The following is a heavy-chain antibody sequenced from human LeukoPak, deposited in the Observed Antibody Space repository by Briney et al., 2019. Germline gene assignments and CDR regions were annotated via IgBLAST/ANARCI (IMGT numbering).Heavy chain of an antibody. CDR3: ACDLRDDYFCMDV. V-gene: IGHV4-59*01. Sequence: SQTLSLTCTVSGPSISSYYWSWIRQPPRKGLEWLGYIYYRGSTNYKPSLKSRVPISVATSKNQFSLKLSSVTAAAPAVSNCACDLRDDYFCMDVWGQGTTVTVSS. J-gene: IGHJ6*02. D-gene: IGHD5-24*01. CDR1: GPSISSYY. CDR2: IYYRGST.